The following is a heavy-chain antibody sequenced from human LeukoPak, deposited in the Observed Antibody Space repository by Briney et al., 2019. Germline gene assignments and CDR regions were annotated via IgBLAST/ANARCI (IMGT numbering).Heavy chain of an antibody. D-gene: IGHD1-26*01. CDR3: AKDRETSGSYPDY. CDR2: INSDGSST. CDR1: GFTFSSYW. V-gene: IGHV3-74*01. J-gene: IGHJ4*02. Sequence: GGSLRLSCAASGFTFSSYWMHWVRQAPGKGLVWVSRINSDGSSTSYADSVKGRFTISRDNSKNTLYLQMNSLRAEDTAVYYCAKDRETSGSYPDYWGQGTLVTVSS.